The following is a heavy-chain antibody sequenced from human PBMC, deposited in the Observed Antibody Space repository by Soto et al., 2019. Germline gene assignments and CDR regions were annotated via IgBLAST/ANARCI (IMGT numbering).Heavy chain of an antibody. V-gene: IGHV1-3*01. CDR3: ARGYGDYVHWFDP. J-gene: IGHJ5*02. Sequence: QVQLVQSGAEVKKPGASVKVSCKAPGYTFTSYAMHWVRQAPGQRLEWMGWINAGNGNTKYSQKFQGRGPXTXDXXASTAYMELSSWRSEATAVYSCARGYGDYVHWFDPWGQGTLVTVSS. CDR1: GYTFTSYA. CDR2: INAGNGNT. D-gene: IGHD4-17*01.